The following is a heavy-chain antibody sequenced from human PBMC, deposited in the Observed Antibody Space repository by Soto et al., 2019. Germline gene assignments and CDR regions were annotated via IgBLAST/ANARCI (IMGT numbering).Heavy chain of an antibody. CDR1: RGSITNNNW. J-gene: IGHJ4*02. Sequence: PSETLSLTCNVSRGSITNNNWWSWVRQPPGKGLEWIGAIYHSGHTNFNPSLKSRATLSLDYSENQFSLKLTSATAADTAIYYCASIAYSASGFDYWGQGPMVT. D-gene: IGHD1-26*01. V-gene: IGHV4-4*02. CDR2: IYHSGHT. CDR3: ASIAYSASGFDY.